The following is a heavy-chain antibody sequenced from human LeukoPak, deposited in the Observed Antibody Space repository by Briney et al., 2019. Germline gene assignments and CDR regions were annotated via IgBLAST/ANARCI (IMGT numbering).Heavy chain of an antibody. D-gene: IGHD4-11*01. J-gene: IGHJ4*02. CDR2: IYYSGST. CDR1: GGSISSYY. V-gene: IGHV4-59*01. Sequence: SETLSLTCTVSGGSISSYYWSWIRQPPGKGLEWIGYIYYSGSTNYNPSLKSRVTISVDTSKNQFSLKLSSVTAADTAVYYCARGGTGDYSNYHRQYYFDYWGQGTPVTVSS. CDR3: ARGGTGDYSNYHRQYYFDY.